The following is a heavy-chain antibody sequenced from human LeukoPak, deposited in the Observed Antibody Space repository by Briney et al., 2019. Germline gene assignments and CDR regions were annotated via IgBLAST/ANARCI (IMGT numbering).Heavy chain of an antibody. CDR1: GFTFSSYG. CDR3: ATRPYYDSSGYYLGDAFDI. D-gene: IGHD3-22*01. J-gene: IGHJ3*02. V-gene: IGHV3-33*03. CDR2: IWYDGSNK. Sequence: GGSLRLSCAASGFTFSSYGMHWVRQAPGKGLEWVAVIWYDGSNKYYADSVKGRFTISRDNSKNTLYLQMNSLRAEDTAVYYCATRPYYDSSGYYLGDAFDIWGQGTMVTVSS.